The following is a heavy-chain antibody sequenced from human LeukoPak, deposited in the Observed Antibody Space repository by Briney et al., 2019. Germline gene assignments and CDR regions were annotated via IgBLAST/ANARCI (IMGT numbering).Heavy chain of an antibody. CDR2: IGAGGTYT. D-gene: IGHD6-19*01. J-gene: IGHJ4*02. CDR3: ARDREDGGRPASNGYYFDY. Sequence: GGSLRLSCAASGFTFNNYAMNWVRQAPGEGLQWVSGIGAGGTYTYYADSVRGRFTISRDNSRNTVYLQMNSLRVEDTAIYYCARDREDGGRPASNGYYFDYWGQGTLVTVSS. CDR1: GFTFNNYA. V-gene: IGHV3-23*01.